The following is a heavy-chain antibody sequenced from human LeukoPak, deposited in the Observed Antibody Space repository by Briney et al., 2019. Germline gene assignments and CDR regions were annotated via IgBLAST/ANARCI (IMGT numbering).Heavy chain of an antibody. CDR2: VSKDGNNI. CDR1: GFDFINFH. V-gene: IGHV3-30-3*01. CDR3: ARDFLWLVDY. D-gene: IGHD6-19*01. J-gene: IGHJ4*02. Sequence: GGSLRLSCAASGFDFINFHIHWVRQAPGKGLEWLAFVSKDGNNIYYADSVKGRFTISRNNSKSTLYLQMNSLRADDTAIYYCARDFLWLVDYWGQGTLVTVSS.